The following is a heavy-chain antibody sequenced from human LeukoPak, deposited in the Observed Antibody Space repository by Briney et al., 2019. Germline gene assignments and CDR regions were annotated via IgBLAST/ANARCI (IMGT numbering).Heavy chain of an antibody. Sequence: GGSLRLSCAASGFTFSSYSMNWVRQAPGKGLEWVSSISSSSSYIYYADSVKGRFTISRDNSKNTLYLQMNSLRDEDTAIYYCAKSGGYYDSSDYYEEIGYWGQGTLVTVSS. D-gene: IGHD3-22*01. V-gene: IGHV3-21*04. CDR1: GFTFSSYS. CDR3: AKSGGYYDSSDYYEEIGY. CDR2: ISSSSSYI. J-gene: IGHJ4*02.